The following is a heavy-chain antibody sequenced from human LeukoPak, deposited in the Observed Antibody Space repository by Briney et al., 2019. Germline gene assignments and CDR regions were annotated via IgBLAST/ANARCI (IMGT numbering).Heavy chain of an antibody. CDR1: GFTFSSQW. CDR3: ARDGVTRRSRYAFDI. CDR2: IWYDGSNK. J-gene: IGHJ3*02. D-gene: IGHD4-17*01. Sequence: GGSLRLSCAASGFTFSSQWMTWVRQAPGKGVEWVAVIWYDGSNKYYADSVKGRFTISRDNSKNTLYLQMNSLRAEDTAVYYCARDGVTRRSRYAFDIWGQGTMVTVSS. V-gene: IGHV3-33*08.